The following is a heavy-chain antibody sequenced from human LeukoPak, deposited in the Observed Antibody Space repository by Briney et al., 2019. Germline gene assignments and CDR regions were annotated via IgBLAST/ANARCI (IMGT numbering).Heavy chain of an antibody. Sequence: GGSPRLSCRCSGFTFGDYVMTWVRQAPGKGLEWVGFIRSKVYGGTTEYAASVKGRFIISRDDSKSIAYLQMNSLETEDTAVYYCTRDYGGFDYWGQGTLVTVSS. CDR2: IRSKVYGGTT. D-gene: IGHD4-23*01. CDR3: TRDYGGFDY. V-gene: IGHV3-49*04. J-gene: IGHJ4*02. CDR1: GFTFGDYV.